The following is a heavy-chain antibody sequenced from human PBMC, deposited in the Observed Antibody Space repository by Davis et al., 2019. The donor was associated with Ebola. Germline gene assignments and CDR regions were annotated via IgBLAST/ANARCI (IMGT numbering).Heavy chain of an antibody. CDR2: IRGSGGST. J-gene: IGHJ4*02. V-gene: IGHV3-23*01. Sequence: GDSLQISCPSSRFTFRSYAMSWLRQTPGKELEWVSAIRGSGGSTYYADSVKGRFTISRDHSKNNLYLPMNMLRAEDPAVYYCARRTPPDYWGQGTLVTVSS. CDR3: ARRTPPDY. CDR1: RFTFRSYA.